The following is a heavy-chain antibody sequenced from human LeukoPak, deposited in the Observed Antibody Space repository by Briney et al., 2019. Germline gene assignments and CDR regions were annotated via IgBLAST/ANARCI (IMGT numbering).Heavy chain of an antibody. J-gene: IGHJ5*02. CDR3: ARLSSDDFWSGYYTGQGPNWFDP. CDR2: IIPIFGTA. D-gene: IGHD3-3*01. V-gene: IGHV1-69*13. CDR1: GYTFTSYY. Sequence: SVEVSCKASGYTFTSYYMHWVRQAPGQGLEWMGGIIPIFGTANYAQKFQGRVTITADESTSTAYIELSSLRSEDTAVYYCARLSSDDFWSGYYTGQGPNWFDPWGQGTLVTVSS.